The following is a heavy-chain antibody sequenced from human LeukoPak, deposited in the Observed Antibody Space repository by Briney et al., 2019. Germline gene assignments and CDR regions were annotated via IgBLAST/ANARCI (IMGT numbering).Heavy chain of an antibody. J-gene: IGHJ6*02. D-gene: IGHD2-15*01. V-gene: IGHV4-38-2*02. CDR3: ARQSLGYCSGGSCYPNYYYYGMDV. Sequence: SETLSLTCTVSGYSISSGYYWGWIRQPPGKGLEWIGSIYHSGSTYYNPSLKSRVTISVDTSKNQFSLKLSSVTAADTAVYYCARQSLGYCSGGSCYPNYYYYGMDVWGQGTTVTVSS. CDR2: IYHSGST. CDR1: GYSISSGYY.